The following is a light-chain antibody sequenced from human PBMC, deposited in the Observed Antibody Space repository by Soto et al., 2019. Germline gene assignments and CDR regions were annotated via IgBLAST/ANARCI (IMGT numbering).Light chain of an antibody. CDR1: SSNIGSDF. V-gene: IGLV1-51*02. CDR2: ENN. CDR3: AAWDTSLSGGV. Sequence: QSVLTQPPSVSAAPGQKVTISCSGSSSNIGSDFVSWYQQLPGTAPQLLIYENNKRPSGIPGRFSGSKSATSATLGITGLQTGDEADYYCAAWDTSLSGGVFGGGTKVTVL. J-gene: IGLJ3*02.